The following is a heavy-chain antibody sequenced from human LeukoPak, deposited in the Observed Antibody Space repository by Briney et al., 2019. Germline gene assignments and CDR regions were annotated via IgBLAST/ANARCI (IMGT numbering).Heavy chain of an antibody. CDR1: GGSISSSNW. J-gene: IGHJ3*02. V-gene: IGHV4-4*02. CDR2: IYHSGST. Sequence: PSGTLSLTCAVSGGSISSSNWWSWVRQPPGKGLDWVGQIYHSGSTNYNPSLKSRVTISVDKSKNQFSLKLSSVTAADTAVYYCARDTGSIAAAGSAFDIWGQGTMVTVSS. CDR3: ARDTGSIAAAGSAFDI. D-gene: IGHD6-13*01.